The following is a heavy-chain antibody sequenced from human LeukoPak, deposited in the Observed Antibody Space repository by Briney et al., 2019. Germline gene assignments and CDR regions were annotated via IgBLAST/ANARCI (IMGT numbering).Heavy chain of an antibody. D-gene: IGHD6-19*01. J-gene: IGHJ4*02. CDR2: ISYDGSNK. V-gene: IGHV3-30*18. CDR1: GFTFSSYG. CDR3: AKDRVKRQWLVFDY. Sequence: PGGSLRLSCAASGFTFSSYGMHWVRQAPGKGLEWVAVISYDGSNKYYADSVKGRFTISRDNSKNTLYLQMNSLRAEDTAVYYCAKDRVKRQWLVFDYWGQGTLVTVSS.